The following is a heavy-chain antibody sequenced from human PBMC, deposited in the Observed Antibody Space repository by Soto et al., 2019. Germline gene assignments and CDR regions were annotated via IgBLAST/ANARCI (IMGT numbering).Heavy chain of an antibody. D-gene: IGHD2-2*01. CDR1: GFTCGNYA. Sequence: GGALRLSCTGSGFTCGNYAISWSRQAPGKGLEWVGVIRSKAYGETKDYAASVKGRFTILRDDSKSIAYLQMNSLQSEDTGVYYCTRYTSTSRYSYFGMDVWGHGTTVTVSS. CDR3: TRYTSTSRYSYFGMDV. V-gene: IGHV3-49*03. CDR2: IRSKAYGETK. J-gene: IGHJ6*02.